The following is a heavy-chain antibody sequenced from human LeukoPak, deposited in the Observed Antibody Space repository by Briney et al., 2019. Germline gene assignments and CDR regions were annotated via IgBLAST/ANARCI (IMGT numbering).Heavy chain of an antibody. Sequence: SVKVSCKASGGTFSSYAISWMRQAPGQGLEWMGGIIPIFGTANYAQKFQGRVTITADESTSTAYMELSSLRSEDTAVYYCATPSNYYDSSGYYAFDYWGQGTLVTVSS. CDR1: GGTFSSYA. CDR3: ATPSNYYDSSGYYAFDY. CDR2: IIPIFGTA. V-gene: IGHV1-69*13. D-gene: IGHD3-22*01. J-gene: IGHJ4*02.